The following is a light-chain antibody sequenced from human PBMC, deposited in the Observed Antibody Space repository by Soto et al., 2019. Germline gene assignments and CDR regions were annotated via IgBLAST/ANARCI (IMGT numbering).Light chain of an antibody. Sequence: QSALTQPASVSGSPGQSITISCTGTSSDVGSWNLVSWYQQHPGKAPKLLIYETTKRPSGVSDRFSGSKSGNTASVTISGLQAGGEADYYCCSYAGSATVVFGGGTKLTVL. CDR2: ETT. CDR1: SSDVGSWNL. J-gene: IGLJ2*01. CDR3: CSYAGSATVV. V-gene: IGLV2-23*01.